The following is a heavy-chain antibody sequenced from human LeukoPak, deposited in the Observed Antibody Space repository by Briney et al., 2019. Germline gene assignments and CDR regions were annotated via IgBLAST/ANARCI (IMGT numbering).Heavy chain of an antibody. D-gene: IGHD3-9*01. Sequence: GGSLRLSCAASGFTFSSYAMSWVRQAPGKGLEWVPAISGSGGSTYYADSVKGRFTISRDNSKNTLYLQMNSLRAEDTAVYYCAQGYFDWLLLRDDAFDIWGQGTMVTVSS. V-gene: IGHV3-23*01. CDR3: AQGYFDWLLLRDDAFDI. J-gene: IGHJ3*02. CDR2: ISGSGGST. CDR1: GFTFSSYA.